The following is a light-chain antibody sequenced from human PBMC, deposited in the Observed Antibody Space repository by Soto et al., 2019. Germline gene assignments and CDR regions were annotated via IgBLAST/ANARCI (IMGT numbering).Light chain of an antibody. J-gene: IGKJ5*01. CDR1: QSVSSY. CDR2: DAS. V-gene: IGKV3-11*01. CDR3: QQYNKWPQT. Sequence: IVLTQSPATLSLSAGERATLSCRASQSVSSYLAWYQQKPVQAPRLLIYDASNRATGIPARFSGVGSGTEFTPTISSLQSEDFAVYYCQQYNKWPQTFGQGTRLEIK.